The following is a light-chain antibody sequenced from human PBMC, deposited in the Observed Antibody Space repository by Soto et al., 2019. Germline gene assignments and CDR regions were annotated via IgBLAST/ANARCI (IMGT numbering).Light chain of an antibody. CDR3: QSYDSSLSAMV. CDR2: GNS. J-gene: IGLJ2*01. Sequence: QSVLTQPPSVSGAPGQRVTISCTGSSSKIGAGYDVHWYQQLPGAAPKVLIYGNSNRPSGVPDRFSGSKSGTSPSLAITGLQAEDEADYYCQSYDSSLSAMVFGGGTKLTVL. V-gene: IGLV1-40*01. CDR1: SSKIGAGYD.